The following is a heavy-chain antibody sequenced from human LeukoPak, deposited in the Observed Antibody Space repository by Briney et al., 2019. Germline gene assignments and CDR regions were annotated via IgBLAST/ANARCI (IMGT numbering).Heavy chain of an antibody. V-gene: IGHV3-11*04. CDR2: ISSSGSTI. D-gene: IGHD6-19*01. CDR3: TRGRDYNSGCLDY. Sequence: GGSLRLSCAASGFTFSDYYMSWIRQAPGKGLEWVSYISSSGSTIYYADSVKGRFTISRDNTKNSLYLQMNSLRAEDTAVYYCTRGRDYNSGCLDYWGQGTLVTVSS. CDR1: GFTFSDYY. J-gene: IGHJ4*02.